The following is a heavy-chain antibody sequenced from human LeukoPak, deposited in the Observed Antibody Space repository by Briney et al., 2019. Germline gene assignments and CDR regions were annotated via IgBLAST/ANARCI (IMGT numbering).Heavy chain of an antibody. J-gene: IGHJ3*02. D-gene: IGHD3-16*01. V-gene: IGHV6-1*01. CDR2: TYYRSKWYN. CDR1: GDSVSSNSAT. CDR3: ARVGHPWGIEDAFDI. Sequence: SQTLSLTCAISGDSVSSNSATWNWIRQSPLRGLEWLGMTYYRSKWYNDYAVSVKSRITINPDTSKNQFSLQLNSVTPEDTAVYYCARVGHPWGIEDAFDIWGQGTMVTVSS.